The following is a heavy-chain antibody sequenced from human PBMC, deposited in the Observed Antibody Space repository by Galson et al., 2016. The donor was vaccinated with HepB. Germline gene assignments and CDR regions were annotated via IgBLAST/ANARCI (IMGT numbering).Heavy chain of an antibody. V-gene: IGHV3-11*01. D-gene: IGHD3-10*02. Sequence: SLRLSCAASRFPFSEYYMSWVRQAPGKGLEWISYISPTDGTISYADSVKGRFTISRDNAKSSLFLQMNSLRADDTAMYYCARRDWSPVAIFGLDYYYYAMDVWGQGTTVTVSS. CDR3: ARRDWSPVAIFGLDYYYYAMDV. CDR1: RFPFSEYY. J-gene: IGHJ6*02. CDR2: ISPTDGTI.